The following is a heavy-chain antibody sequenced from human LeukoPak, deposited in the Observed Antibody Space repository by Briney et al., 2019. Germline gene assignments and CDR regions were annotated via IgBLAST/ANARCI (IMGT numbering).Heavy chain of an antibody. D-gene: IGHD4-17*01. V-gene: IGHV3-23*01. CDR1: GFTFRSYA. Sequence: GGSLRLSCAASGFTFRSYAMNWVRQAPGKGLEWVSTICGSGGNTYYADPVKGRFTISRENSKYTLYLQMNSLRAEDTAVYYCAKDSNGDYPLYFDYWGQGTLVTVSS. CDR2: ICGSGGNT. J-gene: IGHJ4*02. CDR3: AKDSNGDYPLYFDY.